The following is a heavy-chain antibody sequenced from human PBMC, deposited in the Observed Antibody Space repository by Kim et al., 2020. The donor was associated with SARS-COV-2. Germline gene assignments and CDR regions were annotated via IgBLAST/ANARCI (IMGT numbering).Heavy chain of an antibody. J-gene: IGHJ4*02. V-gene: IGHV3-21*01. CDR3: ARSGWSGYYDFDY. D-gene: IGHD3-3*01. Sequence: YADSVKGRFTSSRDNAKNSLYLQMNSLRAEDTAVYYCARSGWSGYYDFDYWGQGTLVTVSS.